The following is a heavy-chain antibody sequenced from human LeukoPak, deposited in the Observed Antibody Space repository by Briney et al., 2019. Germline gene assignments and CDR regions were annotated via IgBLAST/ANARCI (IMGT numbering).Heavy chain of an antibody. CDR2: IWYDGSNK. D-gene: IGHD6-13*01. CDR3: ARIAAAGTDFDC. Sequence: PGGSLRLSCAASGFTFSSYGMHWVRQAPGKGLEWVAVIWYDGSNKYYADSVKGRFTISRDNSKNTLYLQMNSLRAEDTAVYCCARIAAAGTDFDCWGQGTLVTVSS. CDR1: GFTFSSYG. J-gene: IGHJ4*02. V-gene: IGHV3-33*01.